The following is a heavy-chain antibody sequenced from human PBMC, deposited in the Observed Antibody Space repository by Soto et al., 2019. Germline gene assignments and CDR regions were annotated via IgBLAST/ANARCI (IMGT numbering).Heavy chain of an antibody. Sequence: GASVKVSFKTSGYGFTKYGSHWVRQAPGQRLEWMGWINPGNGDTKYSQKFQGRVTITRDTSATTAYMELSSLRSEDSAVFYCARTDCTSTSCYNYYYYGMDVWGQGTTVTVSS. CDR1: GYGFTKYG. CDR2: INPGNGDT. V-gene: IGHV1-3*01. D-gene: IGHD2-2*01. J-gene: IGHJ6*02. CDR3: ARTDCTSTSCYNYYYYGMDV.